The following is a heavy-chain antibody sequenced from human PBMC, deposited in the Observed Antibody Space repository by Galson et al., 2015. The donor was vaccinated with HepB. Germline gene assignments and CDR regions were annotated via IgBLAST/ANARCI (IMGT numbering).Heavy chain of an antibody. D-gene: IGHD1-1*01. CDR1: GYIFTSHY. CDR3: ARASPTWTEAFDI. V-gene: IGHV1-46*03. J-gene: IGHJ3*02. CDR2: VNPSSDSI. Sequence: SVKVSCKASGYIFTSHYIHWVRQAPGQGLEWMGIVNPSSDSIRYAEEFQGRVSMTRDTYTSTVYMDLSRLRSEDTAVYYCARASPTWTEAFDIWGQGTMVTVSS.